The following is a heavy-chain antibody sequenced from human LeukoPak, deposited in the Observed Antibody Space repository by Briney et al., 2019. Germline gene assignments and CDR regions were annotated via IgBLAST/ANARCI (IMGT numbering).Heavy chain of an antibody. V-gene: IGHV4-59*08. CDR1: GGSISSYY. Sequence: PSETLSLTCTVSGGSISSYYWSWIRQPPGKRLEWIGYIYHSGSTNYNSSLKSRVTISVDTSKNQFSLKLSSVTAADTAVYYCATHAAFPEYPSHLTHLDYLVQGTLVIVSS. D-gene: IGHD2-2*01. J-gene: IGHJ4*02. CDR3: ATHAAFPEYPSHLTHLDY. CDR2: IYHSGST.